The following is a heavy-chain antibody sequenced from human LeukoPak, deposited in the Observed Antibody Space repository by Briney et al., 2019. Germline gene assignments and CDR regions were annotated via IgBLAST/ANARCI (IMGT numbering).Heavy chain of an antibody. V-gene: IGHV4-30-2*01. CDR3: ATDGYSYAIDY. J-gene: IGHJ4*02. Sequence: PSETLSLTCTVSGGSISSGGYYWSWIRQPPGKGLEWIGYIYHSGSTYYNPSLKSRVTISVDRSKNQFSLKLSSVTAADTAVYYCATDGYSYAIDYWGQGTLVTVSS. CDR2: IYHSGST. CDR1: GGSISSGGYY. D-gene: IGHD5-18*01.